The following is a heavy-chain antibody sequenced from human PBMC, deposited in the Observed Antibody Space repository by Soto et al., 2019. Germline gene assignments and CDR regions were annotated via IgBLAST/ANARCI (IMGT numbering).Heavy chain of an antibody. V-gene: IGHV3-43D*04. Sequence: GGSLRLSCAASGFTFDDYAMHWVRQAPGKGLEWVSLISWDGGSTYYADSVKGRFTISRDNSKNSLYLQMNSLRAEDTAVYYCARNDGSGRPYYYYGMDVWGQGTTVTVSS. CDR3: ARNDGSGRPYYYYGMDV. J-gene: IGHJ6*02. D-gene: IGHD6-19*01. CDR1: GFTFDDYA. CDR2: ISWDGGST.